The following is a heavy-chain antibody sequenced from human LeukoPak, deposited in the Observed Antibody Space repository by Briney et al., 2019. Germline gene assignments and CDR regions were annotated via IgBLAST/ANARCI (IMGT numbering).Heavy chain of an antibody. CDR3: ARKGQGSNWAAEYFQN. J-gene: IGHJ1*01. V-gene: IGHV3-23*01. D-gene: IGHD6-13*01. Sequence: GGSLRLSCAASGFTFSSYAMSWVRQAPGKGLEWVSATSGNGGTGTYYADSVQGRFTISRDNSKNTLYLQMNSLRVEDTAVYYCARKGQGSNWAAEYFQNWGQGTLVTVSS. CDR2: TSGNGGTGT. CDR1: GFTFSSYA.